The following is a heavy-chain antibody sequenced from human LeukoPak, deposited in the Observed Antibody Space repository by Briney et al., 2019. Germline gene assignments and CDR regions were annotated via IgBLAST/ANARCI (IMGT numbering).Heavy chain of an antibody. Sequence: TGGSLRLSCAASGFTFSDFSINWVRQAPGKGLEWISYISGRGGTINYADSVKGRFTISRDNAKNSLYLQMNSLRAEDTAVYYCARDMPFDYWGQGTLVTVSS. D-gene: IGHD2-2*01. CDR2: ISGRGGTI. J-gene: IGHJ4*02. V-gene: IGHV3-48*04. CDR1: GFTFSDFS. CDR3: ARDMPFDY.